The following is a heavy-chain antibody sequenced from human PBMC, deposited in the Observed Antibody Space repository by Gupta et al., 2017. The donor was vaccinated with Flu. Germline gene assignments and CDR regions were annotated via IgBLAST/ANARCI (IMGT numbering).Heavy chain of an antibody. Sequence: EVQVVESGGGLVQPGGSLRLSCAASGFTFNTFWMSWVRQAPGKGLEWVANINQHGSEEYYVDSVKGRFTISRDNAKNSLYLQMNSLRAEDTATYFCARDNYYDGKYRPWFDPWGQGTLVIVSS. CDR1: GFTFNTFW. CDR3: ARDNYYDGKYRPWFDP. V-gene: IGHV3-7*04. CDR2: INQHGSEE. J-gene: IGHJ5*02. D-gene: IGHD3-22*01.